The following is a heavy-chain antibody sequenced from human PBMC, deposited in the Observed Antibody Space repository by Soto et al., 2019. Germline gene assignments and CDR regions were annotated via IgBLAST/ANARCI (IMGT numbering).Heavy chain of an antibody. CDR2: ISGSGAST. CDR3: AKAEGQLDY. V-gene: IGHV3-23*01. CDR1: GFIFSSSA. Sequence: GGSLRLSCAASGFIFSSSAMSWVRQAPGKGLEWVSAISGSGASTYYADSVKGXXXXXXXXXXXXXXXXXXXXXXXXXAVYYCAKAEGQLDYWGQGTLVTVSS. D-gene: IGHD3-10*01. J-gene: IGHJ4*02.